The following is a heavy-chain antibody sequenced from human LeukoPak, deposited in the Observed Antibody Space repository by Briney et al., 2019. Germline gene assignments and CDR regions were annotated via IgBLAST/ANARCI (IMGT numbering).Heavy chain of an antibody. CDR1: GGSISSYY. CDR3: ARVGGGNPYSFSMDV. D-gene: IGHD2-15*01. J-gene: IGHJ6*02. Sequence: SETLSLICTVSGGSISSYYWSWIRQPPGKGLEWIGYIYYSGSTKYSPPLKSRVTISVDTSKNQVSLKLSSVTAADTAVYYCARVGGGNPYSFSMDVWGQGTTVTVSS. V-gene: IGHV4-59*01. CDR2: IYYSGST.